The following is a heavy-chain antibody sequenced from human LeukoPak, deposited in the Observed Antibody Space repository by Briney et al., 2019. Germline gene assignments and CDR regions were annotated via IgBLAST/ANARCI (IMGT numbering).Heavy chain of an antibody. J-gene: IGHJ4*02. CDR3: ARLNDEELLEVGHFDY. CDR2: IYYSGST. CDR1: GGSISSSSYY. V-gene: IGHV4-39*07. D-gene: IGHD1-26*01. Sequence: SETLSLTCTVSGGSISSSSYYWGWIRQPPGKGLEWIGSIYYSGSTYYNPSLKSRVTISVDTSKNQFSLKLSSVTAADTAVYYCARLNDEELLEVGHFDYWGQGTLVTVSS.